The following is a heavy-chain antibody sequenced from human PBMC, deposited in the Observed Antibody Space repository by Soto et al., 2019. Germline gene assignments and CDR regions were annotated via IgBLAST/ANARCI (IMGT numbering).Heavy chain of an antibody. D-gene: IGHD1-26*01. V-gene: IGHV3-48*01. CDR3: ARHPERIEIGWFDP. CDR2: ISSSSSTI. J-gene: IGHJ5*02. Sequence: EVQLVESGGGLVQPGGSLRLSCAASGFTFSSYSMNWVRQAPGKGLEWVSYISSSSSTIYYADSVKGRFTISRDNAKNSLYLQMNSLRAEDTAVYYCARHPERIEIGWFDPWGQGTLVTVSS. CDR1: GFTFSSYS.